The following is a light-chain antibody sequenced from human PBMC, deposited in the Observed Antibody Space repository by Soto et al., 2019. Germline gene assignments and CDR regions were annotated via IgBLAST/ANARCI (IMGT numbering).Light chain of an antibody. V-gene: IGKV3-11*01. CDR2: DAS. Sequence: VLTQSPATLSLSPGERATLSCRASQSVSSYLAWYQQKPGQAPRLLIYDASNRATGIPARFSGRGSGTDFPLTISSLGPEDFAVYSCQQRSNWPPTFGGGTKVDIK. CDR1: QSVSSY. CDR3: QQRSNWPPT. J-gene: IGKJ4*01.